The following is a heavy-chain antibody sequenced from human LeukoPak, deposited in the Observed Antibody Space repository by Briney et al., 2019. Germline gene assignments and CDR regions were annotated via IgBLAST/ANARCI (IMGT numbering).Heavy chain of an antibody. CDR2: ISGSGGST. CDR1: GFTFSSYA. Sequence: GGSLRLSCAASGFTFSSYAMSWVRQAPGKGLEWVSAISGSGGSTYYADSVKGRFTISRDNSKNTLYLQMNSLRAEDTAVYYCAKERPHSSSPGNYYFDYWGQGTLVTVSS. CDR3: AKERPHSSSPGNYYFDY. J-gene: IGHJ4*02. V-gene: IGHV3-23*01. D-gene: IGHD6-13*01.